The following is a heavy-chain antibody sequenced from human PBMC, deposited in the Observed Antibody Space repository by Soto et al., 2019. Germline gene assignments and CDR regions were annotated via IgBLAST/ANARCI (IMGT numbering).Heavy chain of an antibody. CDR3: ANPPTWGATTFDP. J-gene: IGHJ5*02. V-gene: IGHV4-4*08. D-gene: IGHD1-26*01. CDR2: IYNTGTT. Sequence: SETLSLTCTVSGASISSYYWSWIRQPPGKGLEWIAYIYNTGTTKYNPSLKSRVTISEDTSKNQFSLKLTSVTAADTAVYYCANPPTWGATTFDPWGQGTLVTVSS. CDR1: GASISSYY.